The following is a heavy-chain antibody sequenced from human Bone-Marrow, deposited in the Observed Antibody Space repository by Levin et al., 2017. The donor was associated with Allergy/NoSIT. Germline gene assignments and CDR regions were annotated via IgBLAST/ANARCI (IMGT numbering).Heavy chain of an antibody. D-gene: IGHD5-18*01. CDR2: ISYDGNSQ. J-gene: IGHJ6*02. CDR1: GFMFSDYG. V-gene: IGHV3-30*12. CDR3: ARDNAAMAPLRGVYV. Sequence: GGSLRLSCGASGFMFSDYGIHWVRQAPGKGLEWVAVISYDGNSQYYADSVKGRFTISRDNSKNMLYLQMNSLRGDDTAVIYCARDNAAMAPLRGVYVWGQGTTVIVSS.